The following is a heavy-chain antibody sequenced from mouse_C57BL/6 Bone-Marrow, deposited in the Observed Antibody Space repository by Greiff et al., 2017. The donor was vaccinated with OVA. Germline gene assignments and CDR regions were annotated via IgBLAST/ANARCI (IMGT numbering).Heavy chain of an antibody. CDR2: SRNKANDYTT. J-gene: IGHJ1*03. CDR1: GFTFSDFY. V-gene: IGHV7-1*01. D-gene: IGHD1-1*01. Sequence: EVMLVESGGGLVQSGRSLRLSCATSGFTFSDFYMEWVRQAPGKGLEWIAASRNKANDYTTEYSASVKGRFIVSRDTSQSILYLQMNALRAEDTAIYYCARDARGYGSSSDWYFDVWGTGTTVTVSS. CDR3: ARDARGYGSSSDWYFDV.